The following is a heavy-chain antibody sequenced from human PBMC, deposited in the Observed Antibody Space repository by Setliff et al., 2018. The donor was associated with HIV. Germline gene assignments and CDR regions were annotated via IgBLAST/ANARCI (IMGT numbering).Heavy chain of an antibody. CDR3: ARGRGVIKEKPFDE. CDR1: GGSISSSPYY. Sequence: LSLTCTVSGGSISSSPYYWGWIRQPPGKGLEWIGSIYYSGTTYYNPSLKSRVTISMDTSKNQFSLRLTSVTAADTAVYYCARGRGVIKEKPFDEWGQGTLVTVSS. J-gene: IGHJ4*02. CDR2: IYYSGTT. D-gene: IGHD3-10*01. V-gene: IGHV4-39*07.